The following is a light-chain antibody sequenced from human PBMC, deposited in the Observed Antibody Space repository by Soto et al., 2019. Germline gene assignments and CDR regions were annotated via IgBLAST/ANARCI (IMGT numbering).Light chain of an antibody. CDR1: KSYVGSYNL. CDR3: CSYAGSSTYV. Sequence: QSVLTQPASVSWSPWQSNTLPPTGTKSYVGSYNLVSWYQQHPGKAPKLMIYEVSKRPSGVSNRFSGSKSGNTASLTISGLQAEDEADYYCCSYAGSSTYVFGTGTKVTVL. J-gene: IGLJ1*01. V-gene: IGLV2-23*02. CDR2: EVS.